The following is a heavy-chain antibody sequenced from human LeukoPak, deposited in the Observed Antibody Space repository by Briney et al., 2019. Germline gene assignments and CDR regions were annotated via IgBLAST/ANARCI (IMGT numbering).Heavy chain of an antibody. V-gene: IGHV4-59*12. D-gene: IGHD6-19*01. CDR1: GGSISSYY. CDR2: IYYSGST. CDR3: ARRGSGHKHNNWFDP. Sequence: SETLSLTCTVSGGSISSYYWSWIRQPPGKGLEWIGYIYYSGSTNYNPSLKSRVTISVDTSKNQFSLKLSSVTAADTAVYYCARRGSGHKHNNWFDPWGQGTLVTVSS. J-gene: IGHJ5*02.